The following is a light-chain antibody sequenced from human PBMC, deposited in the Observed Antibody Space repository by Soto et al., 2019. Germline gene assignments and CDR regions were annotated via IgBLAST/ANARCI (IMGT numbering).Light chain of an antibody. CDR1: SSDDGGYNY. CDR2: EVS. V-gene: IGLV2-8*01. Sequence: QSALTQPPSASGSPGQSVTISCTGTSSDDGGYNYVSWYQQHPGKAPKLMIYEVSKRPSGVPDRFSGSKSSNTASLTVSGLQAEDEADYYCSSYAGSNNFVFGTGTKLTVL. J-gene: IGLJ1*01. CDR3: SSYAGSNNFV.